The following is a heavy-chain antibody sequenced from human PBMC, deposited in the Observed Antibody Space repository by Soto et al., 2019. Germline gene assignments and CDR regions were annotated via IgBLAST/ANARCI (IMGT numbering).Heavy chain of an antibody. Sequence: ASVKVSFKVTGYTFTSYGISSVRQAPGQGLEWMGWISAYNGNTNYEQKLQGRVTMTTDTSTSTAYMELRSLRSDDTAGYYCARTLNYYGSGTVPYYWGQGTLVTVSS. J-gene: IGHJ4*02. V-gene: IGHV1-18*01. CDR2: ISAYNGNT. CDR1: GYTFTSYG. CDR3: ARTLNYYGSGTVPYY. D-gene: IGHD3-10*01.